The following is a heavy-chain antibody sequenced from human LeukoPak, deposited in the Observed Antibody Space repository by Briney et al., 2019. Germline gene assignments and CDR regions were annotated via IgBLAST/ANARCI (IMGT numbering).Heavy chain of an antibody. CDR1: GFIFSSYA. V-gene: IGHV3-15*01. D-gene: IGHD3-22*01. CDR2: IKSKTDGGTT. J-gene: IGHJ4*02. Sequence: PGGSLRLSCAASGFIFSSYAMSWVRQAPGKGLEWVGHIKSKTDGGTTDYAAPVKGRFIISRDDSKHTLYLQMNSLKTDDTAVYYCTKYDTSVNFDYWGQGTLVTVSS. CDR3: TKYDTSVNFDY.